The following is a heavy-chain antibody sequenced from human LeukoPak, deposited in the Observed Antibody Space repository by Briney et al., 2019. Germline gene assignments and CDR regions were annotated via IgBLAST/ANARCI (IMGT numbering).Heavy chain of an antibody. CDR1: GFTFSSYA. CDR2: ISGGGGST. Sequence: QPGGSLRVSCAASGFTFSSYAMSWVRQAPGKGLEWVSVISGGGGSTYYADSVKGRFTISRDNSKNTLYLQMNSLRAEDTAVYYCAKDPGYCSGGSCYYFDYWGQGTLVTVSS. D-gene: IGHD2-15*01. V-gene: IGHV3-23*01. CDR3: AKDPGYCSGGSCYYFDY. J-gene: IGHJ4*02.